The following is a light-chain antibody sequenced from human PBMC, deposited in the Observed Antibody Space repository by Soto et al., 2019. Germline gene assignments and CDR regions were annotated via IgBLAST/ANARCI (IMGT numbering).Light chain of an antibody. CDR2: GAS. CDR1: QSVSGSY. CDR3: QQDRT. J-gene: IGKJ4*01. V-gene: IGKV3-20*01. Sequence: EIVLTQSPGTLSLSPGERATLSCRASQSVSGSYLSWYQHKPGQAPRLLIYGASTRAIGIPDRFSGSGSGTDFTLTISRLEPEDFAVYYCQQDRTFGGGTKVEIK.